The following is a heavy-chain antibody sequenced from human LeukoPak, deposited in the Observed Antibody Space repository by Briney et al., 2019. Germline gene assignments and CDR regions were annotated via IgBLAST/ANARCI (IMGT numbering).Heavy chain of an antibody. Sequence: SETLSLTCAVYGGSFSGYYWSWIRQPPGKGLEWIGEINHSGSTNYNPSLKSRVTISVDTSKNQFSLKLSSVTAADTAVYYCARWTRSARGAPFDYWGQGTLVTVSS. D-gene: IGHD2-2*01. V-gene: IGHV4-34*01. CDR2: INHSGST. CDR3: ARWTRSARGAPFDY. J-gene: IGHJ4*02. CDR1: GGSFSGYY.